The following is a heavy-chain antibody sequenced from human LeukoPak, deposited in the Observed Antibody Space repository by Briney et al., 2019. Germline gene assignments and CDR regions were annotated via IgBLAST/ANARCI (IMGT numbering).Heavy chain of an antibody. CDR1: GFTISTYW. CDR3: AKDILGWSFDT. V-gene: IGHV3-7*03. J-gene: IGHJ4*02. CDR2: IKQDGSEK. D-gene: IGHD4-23*01. Sequence: GGSLRLSCAASGFTISTYWMTWVRQAPGKGLEWVATIKQDGSEKNYVDSVKGRFTISRDHSKNTVYLQMNSLRDEDTALYYCAKDILGWSFDTWGQGTLVTVSS.